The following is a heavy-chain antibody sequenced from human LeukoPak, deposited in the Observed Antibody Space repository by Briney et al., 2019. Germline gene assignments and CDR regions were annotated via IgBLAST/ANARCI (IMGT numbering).Heavy chain of an antibody. V-gene: IGHV1-3*03. CDR2: INAGHGNT. CDR3: ARVVRYSSGPLTDLFPYSFDY. CDR1: GYTFTNYA. J-gene: IGHJ4*02. D-gene: IGHD6-19*01. Sequence: GASVKVSCKASGYTFTNYAMHWVRQAPGQRLEWMGWINAGHGNTKYSQEFRGRVTITRDTSASTAYMELSSLRSEDTAVYYCARVVRYSSGPLTDLFPYSFDYWGQGTLVTVSS.